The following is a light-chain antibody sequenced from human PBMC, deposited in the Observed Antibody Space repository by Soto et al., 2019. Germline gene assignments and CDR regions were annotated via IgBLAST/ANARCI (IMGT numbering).Light chain of an antibody. CDR3: KQCHATPLT. CDR1: QAISNY. Sequence: DIQITQSPSFLSASVRYRVTITFRSSQAISNYLNWYQQKPGKAPNLLIFGAKTLQSGVPSRFSGSGYGTDFTLTITTLQTEDVGIYYCKQCHATPLTFGKGTRLEIK. J-gene: IGKJ5*01. CDR2: GAK. V-gene: IGKV1-39*01.